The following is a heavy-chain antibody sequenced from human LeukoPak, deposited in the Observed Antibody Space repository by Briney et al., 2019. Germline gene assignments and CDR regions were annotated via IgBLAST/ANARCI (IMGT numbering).Heavy chain of an antibody. D-gene: IGHD3-16*01. CDR1: GFTFSDYY. CDR2: ISSSGSTI. V-gene: IGHV3-11*01. Sequence: GGSLRLSCAASGFTFSDYYMSWLRQAPGKGLEWVSYISSSGSTIYYADSVKGRFTISRDNAKNSLYLQMNSLRAEDTAVYYCARWSIWGYYFDYWGQGTLVTVSS. CDR3: ARWSIWGYYFDY. J-gene: IGHJ4*02.